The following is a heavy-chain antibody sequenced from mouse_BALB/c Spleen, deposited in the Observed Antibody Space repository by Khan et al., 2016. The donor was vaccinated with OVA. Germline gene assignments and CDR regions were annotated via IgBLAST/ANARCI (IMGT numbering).Heavy chain of an antibody. CDR2: IYPGTDNT. D-gene: IGHD3-3*01. CDR3: AREEAVYYFDY. V-gene: IGHV1-76*01. Sequence: QVQLKQSGAELVRPGASVKLSCKTSGYIFTNYWIHWVKQRSGQGLEWIARIYPGTDNTYYSEKVRDKATLTADKSSSTAYMQLSSLKSEDSAIYFCAREEAVYYFDYWGQGTTLTVSS. J-gene: IGHJ2*01. CDR1: GYIFTNYW.